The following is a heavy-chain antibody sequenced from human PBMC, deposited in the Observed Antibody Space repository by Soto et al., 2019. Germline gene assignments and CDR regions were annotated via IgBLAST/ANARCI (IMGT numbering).Heavy chain of an antibody. CDR1: GFTFTSYA. D-gene: IGHD6-13*01. J-gene: IGHJ4*02. CDR2: ISGTGYNT. V-gene: IGHV3-23*01. CDR3: AKAGFSSSWSPTYFDY. Sequence: EVQLLESGGGLVQPGGSLRLSCAASGFTFTSYAMYWVRLAPGKGLEWVSAISGTGYNTYYADSVKGRFTISRDNTKNTLYLQMNSLRAEDTAVYYCAKAGFSSSWSPTYFDYWGQGTLVTVSS.